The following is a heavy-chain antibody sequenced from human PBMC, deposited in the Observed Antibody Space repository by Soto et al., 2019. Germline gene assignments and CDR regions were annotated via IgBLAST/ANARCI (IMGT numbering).Heavy chain of an antibody. CDR1: GGSISSGGYY. J-gene: IGHJ4*02. V-gene: IGHV4-31*03. CDR2: IYYSGST. D-gene: IGHD3-22*01. Sequence: PSETLSLTCTVSGGSISSGGYYWSWIRQHPGKGLEWIGYIYYSGSTYYNPSLKSRVTISVDTSKNQFSLKLSSVTAADTAVYYCAGGHYYDSSGYYSGFDYWGQGTLVTVS. CDR3: AGGHYYDSSGYYSGFDY.